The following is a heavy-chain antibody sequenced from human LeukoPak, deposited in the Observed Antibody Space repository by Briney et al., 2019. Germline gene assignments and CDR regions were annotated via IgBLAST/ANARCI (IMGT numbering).Heavy chain of an antibody. J-gene: IGHJ4*02. CDR3: ARVRDTYYFDF. CDR1: GFIFSDYY. V-gene: IGHV3-11*01. CDR2: ISPTSSMI. Sequence: GGSPRLSCTASGFIFSDYYIAWIRQAPGKGLEWVSFISPTSSMIFYADSVKGRFTISRDNAKDSVSLQMNSLRDEDTAMYYCARVRDTYYFDFWGQRALVTVSS.